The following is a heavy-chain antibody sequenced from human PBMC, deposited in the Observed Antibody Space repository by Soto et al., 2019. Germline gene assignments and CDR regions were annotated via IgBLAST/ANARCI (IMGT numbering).Heavy chain of an antibody. CDR1: GFTFNNYA. Sequence: GGSLRLSCAASGFTFNNYAMHWVRQAPGKGLEWVAVISYDGSNKYYADSVKGRFTISRDNSKNTLYLQMDSLRAEDTAVYYCARVSRAMIVVVITVSFDYWGQGTLVTVSS. CDR2: ISYDGSNK. D-gene: IGHD3-22*01. J-gene: IGHJ4*02. V-gene: IGHV3-30-3*01. CDR3: ARVSRAMIVVVITVSFDY.